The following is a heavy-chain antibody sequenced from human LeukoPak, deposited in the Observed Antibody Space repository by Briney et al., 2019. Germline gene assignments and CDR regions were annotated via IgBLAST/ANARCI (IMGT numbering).Heavy chain of an antibody. CDR1: GYTFTGHY. J-gene: IGHJ4*02. D-gene: IGHD3-22*01. Sequence: GASVKVSCKASGYTFTGHYMHRVRQAPGQGLEWMGWINPNSGGTNYAQKFQGRVTVTRDTSISTAYMELSRLRSDDSAVYYCASLNLPDSSGYYDDWGQGTLVTVSS. V-gene: IGHV1-2*02. CDR2: INPNSGGT. CDR3: ASLNLPDSSGYYDD.